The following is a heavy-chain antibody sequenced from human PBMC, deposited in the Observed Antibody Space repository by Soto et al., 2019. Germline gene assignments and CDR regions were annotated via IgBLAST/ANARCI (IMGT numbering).Heavy chain of an antibody. V-gene: IGHV4-39*01. CDR3: ARLAYSHYST. J-gene: IGHJ4*02. Sequence: ASETLSLTCTVSGGSIKVGGYYWGWIRQPPGKGLEWVATIYYSGTTYYNPSLKSRLTISLDTSRNQFPLDLTSVTAADTAVYYCARLAYSHYSTWGQGTLVTVS. CDR1: GGSIKVGGYY. CDR2: IYYSGTT. D-gene: IGHD5-12*01.